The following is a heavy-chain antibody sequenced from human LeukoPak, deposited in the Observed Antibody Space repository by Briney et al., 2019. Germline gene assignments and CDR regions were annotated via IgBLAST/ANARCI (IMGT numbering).Heavy chain of an antibody. Sequence: SETLSLTCTVSGVSVSSGSYYWTWIRQPPGKGLERIGYIYYSGSTNYNPSLKSRVTISVDTSKSQFFLKLSSVTAEDTAVYFCARRSTRPERFDYWGQGILVTVSS. CDR2: IYYSGST. CDR1: GVSVSSGSYY. J-gene: IGHJ4*02. D-gene: IGHD4-11*01. V-gene: IGHV4-61*01. CDR3: ARRSTRPERFDY.